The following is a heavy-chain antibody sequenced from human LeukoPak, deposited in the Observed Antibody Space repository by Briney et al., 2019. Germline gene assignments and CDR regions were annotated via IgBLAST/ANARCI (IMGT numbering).Heavy chain of an antibody. J-gene: IGHJ6*02. CDR2: IYYSGST. V-gene: IGHV4-31*03. CDR3: ARDRGYSYGPYYYYYYGMDV. D-gene: IGHD5-18*01. Sequence: SETLSLTCTVSGGSISSGGYNWSWIRQHPGKGLEWIGYIYYSGSTYYNPSLKSRVTISVDTSKNQFSLKLSSVTAADTAVYYCARDRGYSYGPYYYYYYGMDVWGQGTTVTVSS. CDR1: GGSISSGGYN.